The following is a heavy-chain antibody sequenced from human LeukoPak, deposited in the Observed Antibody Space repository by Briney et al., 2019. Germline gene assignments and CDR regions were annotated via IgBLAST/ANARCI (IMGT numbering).Heavy chain of an antibody. CDR1: GFTFSSYS. CDR3: ARDGGTAMELYYFDY. J-gene: IGHJ4*02. D-gene: IGHD5-18*01. V-gene: IGHV3-48*01. CDR2: ISSSSSTI. Sequence: GGSLRLSCAASGFTFSSYSMNWVRQAPGKGLEWVSYISSSSSTIYYADSVKGRFTISRDNAKNSLYLQMNSLRAEDTAVYYCARDGGTAMELYYFDYWGQGTLVTVSS.